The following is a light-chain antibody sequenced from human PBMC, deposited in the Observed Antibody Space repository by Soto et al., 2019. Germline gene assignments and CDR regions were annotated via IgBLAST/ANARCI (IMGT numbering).Light chain of an antibody. Sequence: EIVMTQSPATLSVSPGERVTLSCRASQDIRSSLAWYQQKPGQAPRLLIYGASIRATGVPATFSGSGSGTEFTLSISSLQSEHLAVYYCQQDSSWTLTFGGGTKVDIK. CDR3: QQDSSWTLT. CDR1: QDIRSS. CDR2: GAS. V-gene: IGKV3-15*01. J-gene: IGKJ4*01.